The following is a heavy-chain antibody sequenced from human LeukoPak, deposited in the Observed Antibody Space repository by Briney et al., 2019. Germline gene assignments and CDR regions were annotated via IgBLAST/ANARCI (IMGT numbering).Heavy chain of an antibody. J-gene: IGHJ3*02. CDR3: ARGGSPDI. Sequence: SETLSLTCTVSSASVSSYYWSWIRQPPGKGLEWIGYIYYSGSTYYNPSLKSRVTISVDTSKNQFSLKLTSVTAADTAVYYCARGGSPDIWGQGTMVTVSS. V-gene: IGHV4-30-4*01. CDR2: IYYSGST. CDR1: SASVSSYY. D-gene: IGHD2-15*01.